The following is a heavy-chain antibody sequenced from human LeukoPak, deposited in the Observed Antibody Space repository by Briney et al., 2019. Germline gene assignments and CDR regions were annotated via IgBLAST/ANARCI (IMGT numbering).Heavy chain of an antibody. CDR2: IYYSGST. Sequence: SETLSLTCTVSGGSISSYYWSWIRQPPGKGLEWIGYIYYSGSTNYNPSLKSRVTISVDTSKNQFSLKLSSVTAADTAVYYRARSGVRYSSSWYLVYWGQGTLVTVSS. D-gene: IGHD6-13*01. CDR3: ARSGVRYSSSWYLVY. CDR1: GGSISSYY. J-gene: IGHJ4*02. V-gene: IGHV4-59*01.